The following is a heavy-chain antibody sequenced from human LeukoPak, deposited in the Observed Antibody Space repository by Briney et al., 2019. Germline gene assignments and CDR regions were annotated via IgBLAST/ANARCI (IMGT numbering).Heavy chain of an antibody. D-gene: IGHD3-3*01. V-gene: IGHV1-2*02. CDR1: GYTFTGYY. CDR3: ARDWPGEWLSLYY. Sequence: ASVKVSCKASGYTFTGYYMHWVQQAPGQGLEWMGWINPNSGGTNYAQKFQGRVTMTRDTSISTAYMELSRLRSDDTAVYYCARDWPGEWLSLYYWGQGTLVTVSS. CDR2: INPNSGGT. J-gene: IGHJ4*02.